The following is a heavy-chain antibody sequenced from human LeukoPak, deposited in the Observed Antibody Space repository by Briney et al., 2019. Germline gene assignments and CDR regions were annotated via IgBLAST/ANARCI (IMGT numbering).Heavy chain of an antibody. Sequence: PSETLSLTCTVSGGSISSGSYDWSWIPQPAGKGLEWIGRIYTSGSTNYTPSIKRRVTISEDTSKNQFSLKLSCVTAADAAVYYCARAYPNSSGYSYDYWGQGTLVTVSS. CDR1: GGSISSGSYD. J-gene: IGHJ4*02. D-gene: IGHD3-22*01. V-gene: IGHV4-61*02. CDR3: ARAYPNSSGYSYDY. CDR2: IYTSGST.